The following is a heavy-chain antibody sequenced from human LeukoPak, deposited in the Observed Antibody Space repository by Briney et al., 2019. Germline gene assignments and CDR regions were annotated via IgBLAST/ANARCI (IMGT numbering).Heavy chain of an antibody. J-gene: IGHJ5*02. V-gene: IGHV4-34*01. CDR3: ARDGDIVVVPAADWFDP. CDR2: INHSGST. D-gene: IGHD2-2*01. Sequence: PSETLSLTCAVYGGSFSGYYWSWIRQPPGKGLEWIGEINHSGSTNYNPSLKSRVTMSVDTSKNQFSLKLSSVTAADTAVYYCARDGDIVVVPAADWFDPWGQGTLVTVSS. CDR1: GGSFSGYY.